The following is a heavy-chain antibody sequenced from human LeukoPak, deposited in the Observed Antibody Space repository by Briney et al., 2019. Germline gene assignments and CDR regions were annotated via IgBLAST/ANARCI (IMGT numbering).Heavy chain of an antibody. CDR2: INPNSGGT. V-gene: IGHV1-2*02. J-gene: IGHJ5*02. D-gene: IGHD3-16*01. CDR1: RYTFTGYY. Sequence: ASVKVSCKASRYTFTGYYMHWVRQAPGQGLEWMGWINPNSGGTNYAQKFQGRVTMTRDTSISTAYMELSRLRSDDTAEYYCARARTRLALNWFDPWGQGTLVTVSS. CDR3: ARARTRLALNWFDP.